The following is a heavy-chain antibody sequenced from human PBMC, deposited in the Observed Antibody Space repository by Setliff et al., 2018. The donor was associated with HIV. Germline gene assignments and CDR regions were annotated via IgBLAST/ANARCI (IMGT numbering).Heavy chain of an antibody. CDR2: IWYDGSNK. CDR1: GFTFSDYN. V-gene: IGHV3-33*08. CDR3: ARVGGYNKFDY. J-gene: IGHJ4*02. D-gene: IGHD5-12*01. Sequence: PGGSLRLSCAASGFTFSDYNMNWVRQAPGKGLEWVAVIWYDGSNKDHADSVKGRFTISRDNAKNTLYLQMNSLGAEDTAVYYCARVGGYNKFDYWGQGTLVTVSS.